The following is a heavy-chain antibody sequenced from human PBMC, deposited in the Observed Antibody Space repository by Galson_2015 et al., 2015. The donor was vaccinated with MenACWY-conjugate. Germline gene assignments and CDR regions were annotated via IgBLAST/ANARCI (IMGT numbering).Heavy chain of an antibody. D-gene: IGHD4-23*01. Sequence: SLRLSCAASGFTFSPYRMHWVRQAPGKGLEWVTLISFDGSNKYYADSVKGRFTMTRDTSTNTVYMDLSSLTSEDTAVYYCARDFFHGGGYHMDVWGLGATVTVAS. CDR1: GFTFSPYR. CDR2: ISFDGSNK. J-gene: IGHJ6*03. V-gene: IGHV3-30*15. CDR3: ARDFFHGGGYHMDV.